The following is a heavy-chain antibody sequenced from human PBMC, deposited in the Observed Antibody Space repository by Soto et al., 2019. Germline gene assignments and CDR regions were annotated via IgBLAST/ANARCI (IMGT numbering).Heavy chain of an antibody. CDR1: GYTFTSYA. Sequence: QVQLVQSGAEEKKPGASVKVSCKASGYTFTSYAMHWVRQAPGQRLEWMGWINAGNGNTKYSQKFQGRVTITRDTYGTHGYLELSSLRSEDTDVYYCERGGPPIDYWGQGTLVTVSS. CDR3: ERGGPPIDY. CDR2: INAGNGNT. D-gene: IGHD3-10*01. J-gene: IGHJ4*02. V-gene: IGHV1-3*05.